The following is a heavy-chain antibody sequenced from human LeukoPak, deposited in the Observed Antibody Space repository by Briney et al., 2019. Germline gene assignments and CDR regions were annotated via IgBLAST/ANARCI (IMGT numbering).Heavy chain of an antibody. J-gene: IGHJ3*02. CDR3: AKLPRITMVRGVPRGDAFDI. D-gene: IGHD3-10*01. CDR1: GFTLSSYG. Sequence: PGGSLRLSCAASGFTLSSYGMHWVRQAPGKGLEWVAFIRYDGSNKYYADSVKGRFTISRDNSKNTLYLQMNSLRAEDTAVYYCAKLPRITMVRGVPRGDAFDIWGQGTMVTVSS. V-gene: IGHV3-30*02. CDR2: IRYDGSNK.